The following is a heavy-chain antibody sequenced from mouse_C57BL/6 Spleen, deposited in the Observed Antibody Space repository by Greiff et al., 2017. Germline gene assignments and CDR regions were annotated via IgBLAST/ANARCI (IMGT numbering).Heavy chain of an antibody. D-gene: IGHD2-4*01. CDR2: INPSSGYT. J-gene: IGHJ3*01. Sequence: VKVVESGAELAKPGASVKLSCKASGYTFTSYWMHWVKQRPGQGLEWIGYINPSSGYTKYNQKFKDKATLTADKSSSTAYMQLSSLTYEDSAVYYCARERDDYDGKFAYWGQGTLVTVSA. CDR1: GYTFTSYW. CDR3: ARERDDYDGKFAY. V-gene: IGHV1-7*01.